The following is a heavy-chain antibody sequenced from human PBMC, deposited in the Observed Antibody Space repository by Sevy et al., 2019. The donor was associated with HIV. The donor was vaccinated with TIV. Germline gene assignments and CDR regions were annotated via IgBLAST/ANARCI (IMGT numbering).Heavy chain of an antibody. D-gene: IGHD3-9*01. CDR2: IKSNTDGGTT. CDR1: GFTFSIAW. CDR3: ARDQGLRYFEREGDY. V-gene: IGHV3-15*01. Sequence: GGSLRLSCAASGFTFSIAWMSWVRQAPGKGLEWVGRIKSNTDGGTTECAAPVKGRFTISRDDSKNTLYLQMNSLRAEDTAVYYCARDQGLRYFEREGDYWGQGTLVTVSS. J-gene: IGHJ4*02.